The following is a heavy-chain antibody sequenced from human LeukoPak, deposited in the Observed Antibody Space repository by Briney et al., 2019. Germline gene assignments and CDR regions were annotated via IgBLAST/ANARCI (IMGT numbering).Heavy chain of an antibody. CDR3: AREASGSYYDFWSGYRIFDY. CDR1: GGSISSDDYC. CDR2: IYYSGST. V-gene: IGHV4-31*03. J-gene: IGHJ4*02. Sequence: SETLSLTCSVSGGSISSDDYCWNWIRRHPGKGLEWIGYIYYSGSTYYNPSLKSRVALSVDTSKNQFSLKLSSLTAADTAVYYCAREASGSYYDFWSGYRIFDYWGQGTLVTASS. D-gene: IGHD3-3*01.